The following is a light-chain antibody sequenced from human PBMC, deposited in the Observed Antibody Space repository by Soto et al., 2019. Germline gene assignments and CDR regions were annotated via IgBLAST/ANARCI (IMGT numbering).Light chain of an antibody. CDR3: YSAADNNLWV. CDR2: KDS. CDR1: VLAKKY. J-gene: IGLJ3*02. Sequence: SYELTQPSSVSVSPGQTARITCSGDVLAKKYARWFQQKPGQAPVLVIYKDSERPSGIPERFSGSSSGTTVTLTISGAQVEDEAHYYCYSAADNNLWVFGGGTKLTVL. V-gene: IGLV3-27*01.